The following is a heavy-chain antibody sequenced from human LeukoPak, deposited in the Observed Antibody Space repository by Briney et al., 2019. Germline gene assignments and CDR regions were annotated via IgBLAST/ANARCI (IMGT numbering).Heavy chain of an antibody. CDR3: ARDIPSWAVAGTRTGMDV. V-gene: IGHV4-30-4*08. Sequence: SQTLSLTCTVSGGSISSGDYYWSWIRQPPGKGLEWIGYIYYSGSTYYNPSLKSRVTISVDTSKNQFSLKLSSVTAADTAVYYCARDIPSWAVAGTRTGMDVWSKGTTVTVSS. CDR1: GGSISSGDYY. J-gene: IGHJ6*03. D-gene: IGHD6-19*01. CDR2: IYYSGST.